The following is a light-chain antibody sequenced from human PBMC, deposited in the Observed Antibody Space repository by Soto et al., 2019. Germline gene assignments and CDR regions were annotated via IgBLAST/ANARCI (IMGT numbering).Light chain of an antibody. CDR1: SSNIGAGYD. J-gene: IGLJ2*01. CDR3: QSYDNSLGGYVL. V-gene: IGLV1-40*01. CDR2: GNS. Sequence: QPVLTQPPSVSGAPGQRVTISCTGGSSNIGAGYDVHWYQQLPGTAPKLLIYGNSNRPSGVPDRFSGSKSGTSASLAITGLQAEDEAGYYCQSYDNSLGGYVLFGGGTQLTVL.